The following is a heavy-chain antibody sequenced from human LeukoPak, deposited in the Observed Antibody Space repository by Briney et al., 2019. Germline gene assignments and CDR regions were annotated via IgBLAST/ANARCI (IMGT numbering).Heavy chain of an antibody. V-gene: IGHV3-23*01. J-gene: IGHJ3*02. CDR2: ISNSGGST. CDR1: GFTFSSYA. CDR3: VQEGPRGLAFDI. Sequence: GGSLRLSCAASGFTFSSYAMSWVRQAPGKGLEWVSGISNSGGSTHYADSVKGRFTISRDDPKNTLYLQMNSLRAEDTAVYYCVQEGPRGLAFDIWGQGTKVTVSS.